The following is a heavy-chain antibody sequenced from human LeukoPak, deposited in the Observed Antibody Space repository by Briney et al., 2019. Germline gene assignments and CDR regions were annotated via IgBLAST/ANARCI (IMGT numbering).Heavy chain of an antibody. CDR2: MNPNSGNT. CDR1: GYTFTSYD. J-gene: IGHJ5*02. CDR3: AARGYSSLGWFDP. Sequence: ASVKVSCKASGYTFTSYDINWVRQATGQGLEWMGWMNPNSGNTGYAQKFQGRVTMTRNTSIGTAYMELSSLRSEDTAVYYCAARGYSSLGWFDPWGQGTLVTVSS. V-gene: IGHV1-8*01. D-gene: IGHD6-13*01.